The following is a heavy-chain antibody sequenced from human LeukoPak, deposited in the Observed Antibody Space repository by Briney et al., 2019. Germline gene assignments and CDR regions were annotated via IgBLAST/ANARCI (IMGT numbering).Heavy chain of an antibody. CDR2: ITSSSSYI. J-gene: IGHJ6*03. Sequence: PGGTLRLSCAASGFTFSSYGMNWVRQAPGKGPEWVSSITSSSSYIYYADSVKGRFTISRDNARNSLYLQMNSLRAEDTALYYCARDGDTVLTRGYYYYMDVWGKGTTVTVSS. V-gene: IGHV3-21*01. D-gene: IGHD4-23*01. CDR3: ARDGDTVLTRGYYYYMDV. CDR1: GFTFSSYG.